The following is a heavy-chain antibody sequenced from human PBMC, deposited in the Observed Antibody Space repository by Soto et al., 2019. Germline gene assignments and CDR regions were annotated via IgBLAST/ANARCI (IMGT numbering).Heavy chain of an antibody. D-gene: IGHD3-16*01. CDR3: ARDWFGIEY. CDR1: GYTFTSYG. CDR2: INPYNGNT. V-gene: IGHV1-18*01. Sequence: QVQLVQSGAEVKKPGASVKVSCKASGYTFTSYGISWVRQAPGQGLEWMGWINPYNGNTNYAQKLQGRVTMTTDTSTNTAYLELRSLTSDDTAVYYCARDWFGIEYWGQGTLVTVSS. J-gene: IGHJ4*02.